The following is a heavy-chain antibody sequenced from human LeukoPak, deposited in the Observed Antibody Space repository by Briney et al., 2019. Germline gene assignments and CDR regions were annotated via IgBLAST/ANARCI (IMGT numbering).Heavy chain of an antibody. CDR1: GFTFSSYS. V-gene: IGHV3-21*04. Sequence: GGSLRLSCAASGFTFSSYSMNWVRQAPGKGLEWVSSISSSSSYIYYADSVKGRFTISRDNAKNSLYLQMNSLRAEDTAVYYCARVGVNDYYFDYWGQGTLVTVSS. J-gene: IGHJ4*02. D-gene: IGHD1-1*01. CDR3: ARVGVNDYYFDY. CDR2: ISSSSSYI.